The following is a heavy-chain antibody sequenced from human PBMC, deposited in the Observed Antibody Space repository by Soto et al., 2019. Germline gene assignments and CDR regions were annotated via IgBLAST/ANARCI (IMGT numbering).Heavy chain of an antibody. CDR3: ASVTIFGMVIPGGPHAFDI. V-gene: IGHV4-59*01. CDR1: GGSISSYY. Sequence: PSETLSPTCTVSGGSISSYYWSWIRQPPGKGLEWIGYIYYSGSTNYNPSLKSRVTISVDTSKNQFSLKLSSVTAAATAVYYCASVTIFGMVIPGGPHAFDIWGQGTLVTVS. D-gene: IGHD3-3*01. J-gene: IGHJ3*02. CDR2: IYYSGST.